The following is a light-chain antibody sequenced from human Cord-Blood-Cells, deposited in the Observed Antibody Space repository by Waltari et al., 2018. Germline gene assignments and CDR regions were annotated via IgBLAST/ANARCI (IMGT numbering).Light chain of an antibody. CDR2: RNN. J-gene: IGLJ3*02. CDR3: AAWDDSLSGRV. Sequence: QSVLTQSPSASGTPGQRVTISCSGSSSNIGSNYVYWYQQLPGTAPKLLIYRNNQRPPGVPDRFSGSKSGTSASLAISGLRSEDEADYYCAAWDDSLSGRVFGGGTKLTVL. CDR1: SSNIGSNY. V-gene: IGLV1-47*01.